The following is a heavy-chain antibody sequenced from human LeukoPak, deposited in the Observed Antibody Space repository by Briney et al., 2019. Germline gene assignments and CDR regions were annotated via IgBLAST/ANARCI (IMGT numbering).Heavy chain of an antibody. J-gene: IGHJ4*02. CDR3: AREIPDKKYFDH. Sequence: GASVKVSCKASGYTFTSYYMHWVRQAPGQGLEWMGIINPGGGNTNYAQKFQGRVTITRDTSTSTVYMEMSSLRSEDTAIYYCAREIPDKKYFDHWGQGTSITISS. V-gene: IGHV1-46*01. CDR2: INPGGGNT. CDR1: GYTFTSYY.